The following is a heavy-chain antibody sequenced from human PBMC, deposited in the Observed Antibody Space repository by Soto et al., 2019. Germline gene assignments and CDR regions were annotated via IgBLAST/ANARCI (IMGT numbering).Heavy chain of an antibody. CDR3: ARVSVPAAQRTYYYYMDV. J-gene: IGHJ6*03. D-gene: IGHD2-2*01. V-gene: IGHV1-8*01. CDR2: MNPNSGNT. CDR1: GYTFTSYD. Sequence: ASVKVSCKASGYTFTSYDINWVRQATGQGLEWMGWMNPNSGNTGYAQKFQGRVTMTRNTSVGTAYMELSSLRSEDTAVYYCARVSVPAAQRTYYYYMDVWGKATTVTVSS.